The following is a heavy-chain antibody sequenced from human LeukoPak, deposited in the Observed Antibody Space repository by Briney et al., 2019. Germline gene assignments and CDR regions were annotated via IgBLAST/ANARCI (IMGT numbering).Heavy chain of an antibody. CDR3: AKNRAGDYADY. Sequence: ASVKVSCKASGYTFTDYYVHWVLQAPGQGLEWMGRISPNSGGTNYAQKFRGRLTVTRDTSISTAYMELSSLRSDDTAVYYCAKNRAGDYADYWGQGTLVTVSS. CDR1: GYTFTDYY. CDR2: ISPNSGGT. V-gene: IGHV1-2*06. J-gene: IGHJ4*02. D-gene: IGHD4-17*01.